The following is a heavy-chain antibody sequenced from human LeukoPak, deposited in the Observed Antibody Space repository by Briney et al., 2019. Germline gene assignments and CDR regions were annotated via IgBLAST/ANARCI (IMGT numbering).Heavy chain of an antibody. Sequence: GGSLRLSCAASGFTFSSYAMHWVRQAPGKGLEWVAVISYDGSNKYYADSVKGRFTISRDNSKNTLYLQMNSLRAEDTAVYYCARDLDYWGQGTLVTVSS. CDR1: GFTFSSYA. CDR2: ISYDGSNK. V-gene: IGHV3-30-3*01. J-gene: IGHJ4*02. CDR3: ARDLDY.